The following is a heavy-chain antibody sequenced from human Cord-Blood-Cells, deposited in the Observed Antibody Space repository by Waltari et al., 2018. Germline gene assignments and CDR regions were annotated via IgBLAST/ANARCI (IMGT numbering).Heavy chain of an antibody. CDR1: EYTSPSYA. Sequence: QVQLVQSGAEVKKPGASVKVSCQASEYTSPSYAIPRLRPATGQGLEWMGWMNPNSGNTGYAQKFQGRVTMTRNTSISTAYMELSSLRSEDTAVYYCARGVSSSWYWYFDLWGRGTLVTVSS. V-gene: IGHV1-8*01. J-gene: IGHJ2*01. CDR2: MNPNSGNT. D-gene: IGHD6-13*01. CDR3: ARGVSSSWYWYFDL.